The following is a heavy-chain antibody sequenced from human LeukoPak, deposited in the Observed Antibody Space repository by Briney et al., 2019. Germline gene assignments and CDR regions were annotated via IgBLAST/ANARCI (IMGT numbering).Heavy chain of an antibody. V-gene: IGHV3-15*01. CDR1: GFTFSNAW. J-gene: IGHJ4*02. CDR3: TTRITMVRGVIIPSPFDY. Sequence: GGSLRLSCAASGFTFSNAWMSWVRQAPGKGLEWVGRIKSKTDGGTTDYAAPVKGRFTISRDDSKNTLYLQMNSLKTEDTAVYYCTTRITMVRGVIIPSPFDYWGQGTLVTVSS. D-gene: IGHD3-10*01. CDR2: IKSKTDGGTT.